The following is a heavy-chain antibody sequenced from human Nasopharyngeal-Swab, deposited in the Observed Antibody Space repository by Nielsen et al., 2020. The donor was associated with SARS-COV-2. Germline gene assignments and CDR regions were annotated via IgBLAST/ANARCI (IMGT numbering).Heavy chain of an antibody. J-gene: IGHJ4*02. D-gene: IGHD3-10*01. Sequence: GGSLRLSCAASGFTFSDHYMDWVRQAPGKGLEWVGRIRDKANSYTTEYAASVKGRFTISRDESKNSLYLQMNSLKSEDTAVYYCARTGRDYGSGNYYYVFDYWGQGNLVTVSS. CDR1: GFTFSDHY. V-gene: IGHV3-72*01. CDR2: IRDKANSYTT. CDR3: ARTGRDYGSGNYYYVFDY.